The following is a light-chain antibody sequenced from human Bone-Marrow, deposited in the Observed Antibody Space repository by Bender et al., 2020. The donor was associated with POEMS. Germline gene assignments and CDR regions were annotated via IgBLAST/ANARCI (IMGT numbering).Light chain of an antibody. CDR1: RSDVGGYNY. Sequence: QSALTQPASVSGSPGQSITISCTGTRSDVGGYNYVSWYQQYPGKAPKLIIYEVTTRPSGVSNRFSGSKSGNTDSLRVSGLQAEDEAHYYCCSYVGGSTVFGGGTKLTVL. CDR3: CSYVGGSTV. V-gene: IGLV2-14*01. J-gene: IGLJ3*02. CDR2: EVT.